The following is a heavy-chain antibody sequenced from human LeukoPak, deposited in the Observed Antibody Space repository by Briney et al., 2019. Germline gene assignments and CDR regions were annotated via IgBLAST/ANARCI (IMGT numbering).Heavy chain of an antibody. Sequence: SETLSLTCTVSGGSISSGGYYWGWIRQYTGQGLEWIGYIYNSGSTYYNPSLKSRVTISGDTSKNQFSLKLSSVTAADTAVYYCAGGEQWLVGAFDYWGQGTLVTVYS. J-gene: IGHJ4*02. CDR2: IYNSGST. CDR3: AGGEQWLVGAFDY. CDR1: GGSISSGGYY. V-gene: IGHV4-31*03. D-gene: IGHD6-19*01.